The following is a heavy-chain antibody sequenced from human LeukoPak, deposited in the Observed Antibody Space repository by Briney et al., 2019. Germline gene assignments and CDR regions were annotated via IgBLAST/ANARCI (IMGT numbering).Heavy chain of an antibody. V-gene: IGHV3-66*01. CDR3: AKDGTSYFQNWFDP. J-gene: IGHJ5*02. CDR2: SYSGGST. D-gene: IGHD2/OR15-2a*01. Sequence: GGSLRLSCAASGFTVSSNYMSWVRKAPGKGLEWVSVSYSGGSTYYADSVKGRFTISRDNSKNTLYLQMNSLRAEDTAVYYCAKDGTSYFQNWFDPWGQGTLVTVSS. CDR1: GFTVSSNY.